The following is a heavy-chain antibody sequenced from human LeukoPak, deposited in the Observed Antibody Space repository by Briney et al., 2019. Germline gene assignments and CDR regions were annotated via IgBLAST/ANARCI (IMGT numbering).Heavy chain of an antibody. D-gene: IGHD6-19*01. J-gene: IGHJ6*03. Sequence: SETLSLTCAVYGGSFSGYYWSWIRQPPGKGLEWIGEINHSGSTNYNPSLKSRVTISVDTSKNQFSLKLSSVTAADTAVYYCARVAVAGTVKYYYYYYYMDVWGKGTTVTISS. V-gene: IGHV4-34*01. CDR2: INHSGST. CDR1: GGSFSGYY. CDR3: ARVAVAGTVKYYYYYYYMDV.